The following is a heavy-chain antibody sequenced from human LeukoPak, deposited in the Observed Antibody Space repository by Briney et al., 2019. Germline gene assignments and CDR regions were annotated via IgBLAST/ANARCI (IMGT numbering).Heavy chain of an antibody. CDR1: GGSISSSSYY. D-gene: IGHD6-19*01. CDR2: IYYSGST. Sequence: SETLSLTCTVSGGSISSSSYYWGWIRQPPGKGLEWIGSIYYSGSTYYNPSLKSRVTISVDTSKNQFSLKLSSVTAADTAVYYCARVRTAVAGFDYWGQGTLVTVSS. CDR3: ARVRTAVAGFDY. V-gene: IGHV4-39*07. J-gene: IGHJ4*02.